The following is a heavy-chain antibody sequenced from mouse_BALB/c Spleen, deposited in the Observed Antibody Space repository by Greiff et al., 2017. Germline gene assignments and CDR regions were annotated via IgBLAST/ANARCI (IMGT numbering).Heavy chain of an antibody. V-gene: IGHV14-3*02. Sequence: VQLQQSGAELVKPGASVKLSCTASGFNIKDTYMHWVKQRPEQGLEWIGRIDPANGNTKYDPKFQGKATITADTSSNTAYLQLSSLTSEDTAVYYCARGYYGGAMDCWGQGTSVTVSS. D-gene: IGHD1-1*01. J-gene: IGHJ4*01. CDR3: ARGYYGGAMDC. CDR1: GFNIKDTY. CDR2: IDPANGNT.